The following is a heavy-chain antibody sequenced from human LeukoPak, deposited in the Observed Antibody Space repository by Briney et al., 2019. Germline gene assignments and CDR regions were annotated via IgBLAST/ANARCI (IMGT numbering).Heavy chain of an antibody. CDR2: ISGSGGST. CDR3: AGRYCSSISCTDYYYGMDV. J-gene: IGHJ6*02. CDR1: GFTFSSYG. Sequence: GGSLRLSCAASGFTFSSYGMHWVRQAPGKGLEWVSAISGSGGSTYYADSVKGRFIISRDNSKNTLYLQMNSLRAEDTAVYYCAGRYCSSISCTDYYYGMDVRGQGTTVTVSS. D-gene: IGHD2-2*01. V-gene: IGHV3-23*01.